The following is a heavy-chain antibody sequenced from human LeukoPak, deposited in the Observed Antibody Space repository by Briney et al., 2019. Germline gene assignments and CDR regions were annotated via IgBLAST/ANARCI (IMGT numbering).Heavy chain of an antibody. V-gene: IGHV4-39*07. D-gene: IGHD2-2*01. CDR1: GGSISSYY. Sequence: SETLSLTCTVSGGSISSYYWSWIRQPPGKGLEWIGSIYYSGSTYYNPSLKSRVTISVDTSKNQFSLKLSSVTAADTAVYYCARGRSPYCSSTSCYVRGHWYFDLWGRGTLVTVSS. CDR2: IYYSGST. J-gene: IGHJ2*01. CDR3: ARGRSPYCSSTSCYVRGHWYFDL.